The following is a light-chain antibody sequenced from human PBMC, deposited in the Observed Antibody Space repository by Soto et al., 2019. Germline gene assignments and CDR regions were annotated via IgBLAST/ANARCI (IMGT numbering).Light chain of an antibody. Sequence: EIVLTQSPATLSLSPGERATLSCRASQSVSSYLAWHQQKPGQAPRLLIYDASNRATGIPARFSGSGSGTDFTLTISSLEPEDFAVYYCQQRSNWRLTFGGGTKVDIK. J-gene: IGKJ4*01. CDR1: QSVSSY. CDR2: DAS. V-gene: IGKV3-11*01. CDR3: QQRSNWRLT.